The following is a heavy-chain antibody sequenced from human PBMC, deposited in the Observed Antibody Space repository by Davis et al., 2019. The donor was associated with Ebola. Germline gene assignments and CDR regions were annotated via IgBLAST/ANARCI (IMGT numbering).Heavy chain of an antibody. CDR2: ISAYNGNT. J-gene: IGHJ6*03. V-gene: IGHV1-18*01. D-gene: IGHD3-3*01. CDR1: GYTFTSYG. Sequence: SVTVPCKASGYTFTSYGISWVRQAPGQGLEWMGWISAYNGNTNYAQKLQGRVTMTTDTSTSTAYMELRSLRSDDTAVYYCARVVYYDFWSGYLSYYYYMDVWGKGTTVTVSS. CDR3: ARVVYYDFWSGYLSYYYYMDV.